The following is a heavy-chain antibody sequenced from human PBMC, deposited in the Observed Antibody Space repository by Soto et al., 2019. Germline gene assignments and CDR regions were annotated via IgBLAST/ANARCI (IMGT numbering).Heavy chain of an antibody. CDR3: TRRRICRFLQRRPYGLDF. CDR2: IDPGDTYA. CDR1: GYTFTTFW. V-gene: IGHV5-10-1*01. D-gene: IGHD6-25*01. J-gene: IGHJ6*02. Sequence: RGESLTISCAGFGYTFTTFWISWVRQMPGKGLEWTGRIDPGDTYATYSPAFQGHVTISADKAISTAYLQWSSLKASDTAMYYCTRRRICRFLQRRPYGLDFWGQGTTVTVS.